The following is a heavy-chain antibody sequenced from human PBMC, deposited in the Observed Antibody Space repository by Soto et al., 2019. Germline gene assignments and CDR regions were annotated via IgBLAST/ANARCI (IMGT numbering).Heavy chain of an antibody. CDR1: GFTFSSYS. V-gene: IGHV3-21*01. D-gene: IGHD5-12*01. CDR2: ISSSSSYI. CDR3: ASRIVATSFFDI. Sequence: GGSLRLSCAASGFTFSSYSMNWVRQAPGKGLEWVSSISSSSSYIYYADSVKGRFTISRDNAKNSLYLQMNSLRAEDTAVYYCASRIVATSFFDIWGQGTMVTVSS. J-gene: IGHJ3*02.